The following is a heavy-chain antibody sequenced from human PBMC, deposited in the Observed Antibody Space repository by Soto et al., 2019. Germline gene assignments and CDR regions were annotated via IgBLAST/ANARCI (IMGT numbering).Heavy chain of an antibody. D-gene: IGHD3-22*01. CDR3: TTEKLTYYYDSSGYSSDP. CDR1: GFTFSNAW. CDR2: IKSKTDGGTT. J-gene: IGHJ5*02. V-gene: IGHV3-15*07. Sequence: EVQLVESGGGLVKPGGSLRLSCAASGFTFSNAWMNWVRQAPGKGLEWVGRIKSKTDGGTTDYAAPVKGRFTISRDDSKNTLYLQMNSLKTEDTAVYYCTTEKLTYYYDSSGYSSDPWGQGTLVTVSS.